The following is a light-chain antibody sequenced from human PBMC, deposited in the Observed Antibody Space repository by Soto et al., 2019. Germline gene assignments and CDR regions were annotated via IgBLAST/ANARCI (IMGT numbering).Light chain of an antibody. Sequence: QSALTQPASVSGSPGQSITISCTGTSSDVGSYNLVSWYQQHPGKAPKLMIYEVSKRPSGVSNRFSGSKSGNTASLTISGLQAEDEADYYCCSYAGSSTLVCGGGTKLTVL. CDR1: SSDVGSYNL. V-gene: IGLV2-23*02. CDR2: EVS. J-gene: IGLJ3*02. CDR3: CSYAGSSTLV.